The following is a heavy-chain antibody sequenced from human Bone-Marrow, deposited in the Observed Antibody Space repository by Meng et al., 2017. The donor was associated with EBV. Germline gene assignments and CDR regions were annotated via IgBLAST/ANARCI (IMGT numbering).Heavy chain of an antibody. CDR1: GGSFSGYY. CDR2: INHSGST. J-gene: IGHJ4*02. V-gene: IGHV4-34*01. Sequence: QVQLQQWGAGLLKPSETLSLTCAVYGGSFSGYYWSWIRQPPGKGLEWIGEINHSGSTNYNPSLKSRVTISVDTSKNQFSLKLSSVTAADTAVYYCARGQRFYNDSLMERSDYWGQGTLVTVSS. D-gene: IGHD3-22*01. CDR3: ARGQRFYNDSLMERSDY.